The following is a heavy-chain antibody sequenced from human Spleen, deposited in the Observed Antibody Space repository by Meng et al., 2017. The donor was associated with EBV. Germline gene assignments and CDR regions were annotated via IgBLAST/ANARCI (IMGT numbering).Heavy chain of an antibody. CDR2: IYWDDDQ. CDR1: GFSLSASGVG. D-gene: IGHD3-10*01. Sequence: QITWKESGPTLVKPTQLLTLTCSFSGFSLSASGVGVAWFRQSSGKALELVALIYWDDDQRYSPSLKSRLSITKDIPKNQVVLTMTNMDPVDTATYYCAHSSWFTVDFDSWGQGTLVPSPQ. V-gene: IGHV2-5*02. CDR3: AHSSWFTVDFDS. J-gene: IGHJ4*02.